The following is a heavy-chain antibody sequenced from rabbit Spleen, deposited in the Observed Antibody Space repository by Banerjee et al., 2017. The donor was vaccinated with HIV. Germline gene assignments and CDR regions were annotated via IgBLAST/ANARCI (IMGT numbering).Heavy chain of an antibody. Sequence: QEQLEESGGGLVKPEGSLTLSCTASGFDFNTWNMNWVRQVPGKGLEWIASIYAGGSGGIYYATWAKGRFTGSKSSSTTVDLKMTSLTAADTATYFCARNGAGSNYAFNFWGQGTLVTVS. D-gene: IGHD8-1*01. CDR1: GFDFNTWNM. V-gene: IGHV1S45*01. CDR2: IYAGGSGGI. CDR3: ARNGAGSNYAFNF. J-gene: IGHJ3*01.